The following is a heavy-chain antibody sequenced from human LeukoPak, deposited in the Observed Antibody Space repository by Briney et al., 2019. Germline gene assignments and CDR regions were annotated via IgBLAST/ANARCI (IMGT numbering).Heavy chain of an antibody. J-gene: IGHJ4*02. CDR2: ISYDGSDK. V-gene: IGHV3-30*18. Sequence: PGSSLRLSCAASGFTFSNYGMHWVRQAPGKGLEWVALISYDGSDKYYADSVKGRFTISRDNSKNTLYLQMNSLRTEDAAVYYCAKDSGSYHLDYWGRGTLVTVSS. CDR3: AKDSGSYHLDY. CDR1: GFTFSNYG. D-gene: IGHD1-26*01.